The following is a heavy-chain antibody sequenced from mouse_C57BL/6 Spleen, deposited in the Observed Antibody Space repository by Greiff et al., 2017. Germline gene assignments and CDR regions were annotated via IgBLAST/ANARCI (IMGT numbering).Heavy chain of an antibody. V-gene: IGHV1-50*01. Sequence: QVQLQQPGAELVKPGASVKLSCKASGYTFTSYWMQWVKQRPGQGLEWIGEIDPSDSYTNYNQKFKGKATLTVDTSSSPAYMQLSSLTSEDSAVYYCARGNYYGSSSFDYWGQGTTLTVSS. CDR3: ARGNYYGSSSFDY. CDR2: IDPSDSYT. J-gene: IGHJ2*01. D-gene: IGHD1-1*01. CDR1: GYTFTSYW.